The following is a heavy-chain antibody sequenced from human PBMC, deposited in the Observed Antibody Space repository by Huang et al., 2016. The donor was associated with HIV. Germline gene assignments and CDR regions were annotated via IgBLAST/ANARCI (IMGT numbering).Heavy chain of an antibody. D-gene: IGHD1-7*01. Sequence: VESGGRLVQPGGSIRLSCVGSTFRFGAYWMSWVRQSPGKGREWGANIKKDESEKYYVDSVKGRFNISRDNAKKVLFLEMNNVRVEDTATYYCATKTAAMDIWGQGTTVTVS. CDR1: TFRFGAYW. V-gene: IGHV3-7*01. CDR2: IKKDESEK. CDR3: ATKTAAMDI. J-gene: IGHJ6*02.